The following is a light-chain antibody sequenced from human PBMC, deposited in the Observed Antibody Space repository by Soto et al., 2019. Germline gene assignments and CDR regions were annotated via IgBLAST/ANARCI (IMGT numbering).Light chain of an antibody. V-gene: IGKV1-5*01. CDR3: QQYSSYSAWT. CDR2: DAS. CDR1: QSISSW. Sequence: DIQMTQSPSTLSTSVGDRVTITCRASQSISSWLAWHQQKPGKAPKLLIYDASSLQSGVPPRFSGSGSGTEFTLTIRSLQPDDIATYYCQQYSSYSAWTFGEGTKVDTK. J-gene: IGKJ1*01.